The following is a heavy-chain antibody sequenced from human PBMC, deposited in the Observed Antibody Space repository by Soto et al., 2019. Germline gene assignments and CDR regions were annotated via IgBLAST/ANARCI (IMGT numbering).Heavy chain of an antibody. CDR1: GLTFSIYA. D-gene: IGHD6-13*01. CDR3: VKDLGYSSSWYEYYYGMDV. Sequence: GGSLELSCSASGLTFSIYAMPWVRQAPGKGLEYVSAISSNGGSTYYADSVKGRFTISRDNSKNTLYLQMSSLRAEDTAVYYCVKDLGYSSSWYEYYYGMDVWGQGTTVTVSS. CDR2: ISSNGGST. V-gene: IGHV3-64D*08. J-gene: IGHJ6*02.